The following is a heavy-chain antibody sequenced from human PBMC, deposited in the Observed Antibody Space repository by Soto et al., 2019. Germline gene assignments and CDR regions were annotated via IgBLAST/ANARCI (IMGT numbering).Heavy chain of an antibody. D-gene: IGHD3-10*01. CDR3: ARQERYYYGSGSYMAFDY. CDR1: GGSIISSNW. J-gene: IGHJ4*02. CDR2: IYHSGST. V-gene: IGHV4-4*02. Sequence: QVQLQESGPGLVKPSGTLSLTCAVSGGSIISSNWWSWVRQPPGKGLEWIGEIYHSGSTNYNPSLKSRVTISVDKSKNQFSLKLSSVTAADTAVYYCARQERYYYGSGSYMAFDYWGQGTLVTVSS.